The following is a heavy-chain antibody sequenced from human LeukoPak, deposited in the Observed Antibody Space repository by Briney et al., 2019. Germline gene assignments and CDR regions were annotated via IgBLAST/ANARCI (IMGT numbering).Heavy chain of an antibody. Sequence: QTGGSLRLSCEASGFTFSSYGMHWVRQAPGKGLEWVAVIWYDGSKKYYGDSVKGRFTISRDNSKSTLYLQMNSLRGEDTAIYYCARDLAARHFDYWGQGTLVTVSS. CDR2: IWYDGSKK. CDR1: GFTFSSYG. V-gene: IGHV3-33*01. D-gene: IGHD6-6*01. CDR3: ARDLAARHFDY. J-gene: IGHJ4*02.